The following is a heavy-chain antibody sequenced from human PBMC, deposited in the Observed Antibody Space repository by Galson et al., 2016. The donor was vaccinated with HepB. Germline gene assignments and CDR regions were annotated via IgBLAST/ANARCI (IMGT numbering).Heavy chain of an antibody. CDR1: GFTFSYYG. D-gene: IGHD3-16*01. V-gene: IGHV3-33*01. Sequence: SLRLSCAASGFTFSYYGMHWVRQAPGKGLEWVALIWYDGTNKYYADSVKGRFTISRDNSKNTVYLQMSSLRAEDTAVYYCARDLRHRGGWFFSLGYWGQGILVTVSS. CDR3: ARDLRHRGGWFFSLGY. CDR2: IWYDGTNK. J-gene: IGHJ4*02.